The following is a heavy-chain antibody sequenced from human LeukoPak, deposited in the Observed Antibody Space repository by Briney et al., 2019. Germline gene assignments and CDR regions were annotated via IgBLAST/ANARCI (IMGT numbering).Heavy chain of an antibody. CDR3: ARDEMDYYGSGSYYYDY. CDR1: GYTFTGYY. J-gene: IGHJ4*02. CDR2: INPNSGGT. D-gene: IGHD3-10*01. V-gene: IGHV1-2*02. Sequence: ASVKVSCKASGYTFTGYYMHWVRQAPGQGIELMGWINPNSGGTNYAQKFQGRVTVTRDTSISTAYMQLSRLRSDDTAVYYCARDEMDYYGSGSYYYDYWGQGTLVTVSS.